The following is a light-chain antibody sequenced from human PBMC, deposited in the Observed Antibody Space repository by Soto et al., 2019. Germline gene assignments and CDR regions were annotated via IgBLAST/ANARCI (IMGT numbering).Light chain of an antibody. CDR3: QQTYSSPYT. CDR1: QSIRNY. CDR2: VAS. Sequence: DIQMTQSPSSLSASVGDRVTITCRASQSIRNYVSCYQQKPGKAPKFLIYVASTLQIGVPSRFSGSGSGTDFTLTISSLQPEDFATYYFQQTYSSPYTF. J-gene: IGKJ2*01. V-gene: IGKV1-39*01.